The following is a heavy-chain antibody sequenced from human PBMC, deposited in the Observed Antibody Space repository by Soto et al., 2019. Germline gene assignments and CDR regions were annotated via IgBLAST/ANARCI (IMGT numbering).Heavy chain of an antibody. CDR2: TYYRSKWYR. J-gene: IGHJ4*02. Sequence: QTLSLTCAISGDSVSSNSAACSWIRQSPSRGLEWLGRTYYRSKWYRGYAVSVKSRITINPDTSKNQFSLQLNSVTPEDTDVYYCARGHDGYVDNWGQGTLVTVYS. D-gene: IGHD3-16*01. CDR3: ARGHDGYVDN. V-gene: IGHV6-1*01. CDR1: GDSVSSNSAA.